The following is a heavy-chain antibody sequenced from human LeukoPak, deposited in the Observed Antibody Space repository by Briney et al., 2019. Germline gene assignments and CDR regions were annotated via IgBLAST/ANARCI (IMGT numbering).Heavy chain of an antibody. CDR2: THFSGSS. D-gene: IGHD6-13*01. CDR3: ARAKAAGSYDF. Sequence: SETLSLTCSVSGSSIGRHYWTWIRQPPGKGLEWIGYTHFSGSSNYNPSLTSRATTSLDRAKNQISLTLTSVTAADTAVYFCARAKAAGSYDFWGQGTLVNVSS. J-gene: IGHJ4*02. V-gene: IGHV4-59*11. CDR1: GSSIGRHY.